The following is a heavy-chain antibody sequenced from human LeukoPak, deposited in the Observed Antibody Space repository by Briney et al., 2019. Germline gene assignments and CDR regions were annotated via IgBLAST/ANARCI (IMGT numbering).Heavy chain of an antibody. V-gene: IGHV3-23*01. J-gene: IGHJ4*02. Sequence: QPGGSLRLSCAASGFTFSRYGKSWVRQATGEGREWVSAISGSGGSTYYPHSVKDPFTISRDNSKNPLYLQMNSLRAEDTAVYYCAKGSSAAPLFDYWGQGPLVTVSS. CDR2: ISGSGGST. CDR1: GFTFSRYG. CDR3: AKGSSAAPLFDY. D-gene: IGHD6-13*01.